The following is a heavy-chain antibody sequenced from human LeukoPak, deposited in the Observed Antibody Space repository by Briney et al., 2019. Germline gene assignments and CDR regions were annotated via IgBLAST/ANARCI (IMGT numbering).Heavy chain of an antibody. CDR2: ISAYNGST. CDR1: GYTFTSYG. CDR3: ARSDRVAGIFDY. J-gene: IGHJ4*02. Sequence: ASVKVSCKASGYTFTSYGISWVRQAPGQGLEWMGWISAYNGSTNYAQKLQGRVTMTTDTSTSTAYMELRSLRSDDTAVYYCARSDRVAGIFDYWGQGTLVTVSS. V-gene: IGHV1-18*01. D-gene: IGHD6-19*01.